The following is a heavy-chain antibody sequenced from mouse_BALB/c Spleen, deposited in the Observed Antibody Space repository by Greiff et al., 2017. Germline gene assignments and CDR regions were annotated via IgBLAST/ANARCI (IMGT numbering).Heavy chain of an antibody. CDR2: ISDGGSYT. Sequence: EVNLVESGGGLVKPGGSLKLSCAASGFTFSDYYMYWVRQTPEKRLEWVATISDGGSYTYYPDSVKGRFTISRDNAKNNLYLQMSSLKSEDTAMYYGARERSYGNYVGWFAYWGQGTLVTVSA. V-gene: IGHV5-4*02. CDR3: ARERSYGNYVGWFAY. D-gene: IGHD2-1*01. CDR1: GFTFSDYY. J-gene: IGHJ3*01.